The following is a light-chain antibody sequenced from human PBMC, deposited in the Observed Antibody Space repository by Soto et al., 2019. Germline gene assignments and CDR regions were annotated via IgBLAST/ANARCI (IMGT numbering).Light chain of an antibody. Sequence: DIQMTQSPSSLSSSVVDRVTITCRASQSISSYLNWYQQKPGKAPKLLIYAASSLQSGVPSRFSGSGSGTDLTLTISSLQPKDFATYYCQQSYSMPWTIGQGTKVEIK. CDR3: QQSYSMPWT. J-gene: IGKJ1*01. V-gene: IGKV1-39*01. CDR1: QSISSY. CDR2: AAS.